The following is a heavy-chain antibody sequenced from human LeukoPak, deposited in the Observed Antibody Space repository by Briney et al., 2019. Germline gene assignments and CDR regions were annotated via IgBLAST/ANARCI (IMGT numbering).Heavy chain of an antibody. V-gene: IGHV4-39*01. J-gene: IGHJ5*02. D-gene: IGHD6-13*01. CDR1: GGSISSYY. CDR3: ARRGFSSSWYHPNGGNWFDP. Sequence: SETLSLTCTVSGGSISSYYWGWIRQPPGKGLEWIGSIYYSGSTYYNPSLKSRVTISVDTSKNQFSLKLSSVTAADTAVYYCARRGFSSSWYHPNGGNWFDPWGQGTLVTVSS. CDR2: IYYSGST.